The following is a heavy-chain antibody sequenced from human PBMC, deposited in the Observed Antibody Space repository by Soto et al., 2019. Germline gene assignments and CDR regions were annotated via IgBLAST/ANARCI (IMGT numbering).Heavy chain of an antibody. CDR2: IIPIFGTA. CDR1: GGTFSSYA. J-gene: IGHJ4*02. Sequence: SVKVSCKASGGTFSSYAISWVRQAPGQGLEWMGGIIPIFGTANYAQKFQGRVTMTTDTSTSTAYMELRSLRSDDTAVYYCAREDTYYYDSSGYQNYWGQGTLVTVSS. D-gene: IGHD3-22*01. CDR3: AREDTYYYDSSGYQNY. V-gene: IGHV1-69*05.